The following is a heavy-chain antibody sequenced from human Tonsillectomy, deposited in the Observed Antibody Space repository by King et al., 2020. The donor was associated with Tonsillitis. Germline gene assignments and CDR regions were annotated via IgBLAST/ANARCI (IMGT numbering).Heavy chain of an antibody. V-gene: IGHV3-23*04. J-gene: IGHJ4*02. Sequence: EVQLVESGGGLVQPGGSLRLSCAASGFTFSSYAMSWVRQAPGKGLEWVSAISGSGGSTYYADSVKGRFTISRDNSKNTLYLQMNSLRAEDTAVYYCAKVPKYSSSWSYYFDYWGEGTLVTVSS. D-gene: IGHD6-13*01. CDR2: ISGSGGST. CDR1: GFTFSSYA. CDR3: AKVPKYSSSWSYYFDY.